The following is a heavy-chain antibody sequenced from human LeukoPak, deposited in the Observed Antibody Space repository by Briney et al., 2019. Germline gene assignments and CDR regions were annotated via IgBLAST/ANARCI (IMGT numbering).Heavy chain of an antibody. J-gene: IGHJ4*02. Sequence: PGGSLRLSCAASGFTFSNFAMSWVRQAPGKGLEWVTAISGSGGSTYYADSVKGRFTISRDNSKNTLYLQMNSLRAEDTAVYYCAKFEYYYDSSGYYLFDYWGQGTLVTVSS. D-gene: IGHD3-22*01. CDR2: ISGSGGST. CDR1: GFTFSNFA. V-gene: IGHV3-23*01. CDR3: AKFEYYYDSSGYYLFDY.